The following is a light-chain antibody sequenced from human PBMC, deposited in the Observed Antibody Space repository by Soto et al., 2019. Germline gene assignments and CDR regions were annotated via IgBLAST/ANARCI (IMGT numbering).Light chain of an antibody. CDR1: SSDVGGYNY. CDR2: DVS. Sequence: QSALTQPRSVSGSPGQSVTISCTGTSSDVGGYNYVSWYQQHPGKAPKLMIYDVSKGPSGVPDRFSGSKSGNTAALTISGLQDEDEADYYCCSYAGSYTWVFGGGTKLTVL. V-gene: IGLV2-11*01. J-gene: IGLJ3*02. CDR3: CSYAGSYTWV.